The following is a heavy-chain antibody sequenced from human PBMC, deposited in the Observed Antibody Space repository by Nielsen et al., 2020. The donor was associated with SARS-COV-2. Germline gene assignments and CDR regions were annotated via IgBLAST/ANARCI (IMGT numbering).Heavy chain of an antibody. CDR3: ARECSSTSCYGYYGMDV. D-gene: IGHD2-2*01. V-gene: IGHV3-30*04. CDR1: GFDFSRHS. Sequence: GESLKISCIGSGFDFSRHSMAWVRQAPGKGLEWLALIVYHGGDTYYADSVKGRFTISRDNAKNSLYLQMNSLRAEDTAVYYCARECSSTSCYGYYGMDVWGQGTTVTVSS. CDR2: IVYHGGDT. J-gene: IGHJ6*02.